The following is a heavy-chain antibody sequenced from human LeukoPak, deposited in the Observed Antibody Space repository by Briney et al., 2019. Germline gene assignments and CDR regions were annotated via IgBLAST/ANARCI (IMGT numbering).Heavy chain of an antibody. CDR3: ARTHGYNSYYFDY. CDR2: IYTSGST. Sequence: PSQTLSLTCTVSGGSISSGSYYWSWIRQPAGKGLEWIGRIYTSGSTNYNPSLKSRVTISVDTSKNQFSLKLSSVTAADTAVYYCARTHGYNSYYFDYWGQGTLVTVSS. J-gene: IGHJ4*02. CDR1: GGSISSGSYY. D-gene: IGHD5-24*01. V-gene: IGHV4-61*02.